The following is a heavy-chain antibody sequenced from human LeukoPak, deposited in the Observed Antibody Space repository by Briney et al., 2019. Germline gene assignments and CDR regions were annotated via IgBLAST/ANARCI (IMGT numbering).Heavy chain of an antibody. J-gene: IGHJ4*02. D-gene: IGHD2-2*01. CDR2: IIPILGIA. V-gene: IGHV1-69*04. Sequence: GASVKVSCKASGGTFSSYTISWVRQAPGQGLEWMGRIIPILGIANYAQKFEGRVTITADKSTSTAYMALSSLRSEDTAVYYCARDKRGIVVVPAAQWGQGTLVTVSS. CDR1: GGTFSSYT. CDR3: ARDKRGIVVVPAAQ.